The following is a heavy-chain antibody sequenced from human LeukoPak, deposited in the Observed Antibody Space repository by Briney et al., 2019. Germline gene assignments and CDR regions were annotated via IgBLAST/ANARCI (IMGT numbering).Heavy chain of an antibody. Sequence: GASVKVSCKASGGTFSSYAISWVRQAPGQGLEWMGGIIPIFGTANYAQKFQGRVTITVDESTSTAYMELSSLRSEDTAVYYCARGLMFGTPSEFDPWGQGTLVTVSS. J-gene: IGHJ5*02. CDR1: GGTFSSYA. CDR3: ARGLMFGTPSEFDP. V-gene: IGHV1-69*13. D-gene: IGHD3-10*02. CDR2: IIPIFGTA.